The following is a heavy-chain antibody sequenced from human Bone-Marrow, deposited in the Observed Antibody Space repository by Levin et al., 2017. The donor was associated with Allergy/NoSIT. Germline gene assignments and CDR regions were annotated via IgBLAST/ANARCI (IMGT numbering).Heavy chain of an antibody. V-gene: IGHV3-23*01. Sequence: GGSLRLSCAASGFTFSSYAMSWVRQAPGKGLEWVSAISGSGGSTYYADSVKGRFTISRDNSKNTLYLQMNSLRAEDTAVYYCAKDLDYYGSGSANWFDPWGQGTLVTVSS. CDR1: GFTFSSYA. CDR2: ISGSGGST. J-gene: IGHJ5*02. CDR3: AKDLDYYGSGSANWFDP. D-gene: IGHD3-10*01.